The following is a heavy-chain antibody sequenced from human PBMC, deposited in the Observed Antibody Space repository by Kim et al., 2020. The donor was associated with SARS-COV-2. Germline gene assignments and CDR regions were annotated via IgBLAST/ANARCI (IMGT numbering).Heavy chain of an antibody. D-gene: IGHD3-10*01. CDR1: GGSFSGYY. V-gene: IGHV4-34*01. CDR3: AXRLSXXSGWXSHYXXL. J-gene: IGHJ2*01. CDR2: XXHXXXT. Sequence: SETLSLXCAVYGGSFSGYYWSWIRQPXGKGXXXIGXXXHXXXTNYNPSXKSRVTXSVDXXKNQXPLKLXSVTXXGAAXSFCAXRLSXXSGWXSHYXXLWG.